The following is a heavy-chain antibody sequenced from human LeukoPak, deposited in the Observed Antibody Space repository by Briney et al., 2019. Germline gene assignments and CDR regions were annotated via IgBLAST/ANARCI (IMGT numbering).Heavy chain of an antibody. J-gene: IGHJ4*02. CDR2: ISYDGSNR. CDR1: GFTFSSYA. D-gene: IGHD4/OR15-4a*01. V-gene: IGHV3-30-3*01. Sequence: GRSLRLSCAASGFTFSSYAMHWVRQAPGKGLECVAIISYDGSNRFQAESVKGRFTISRDNSKNTLYLQMNSLSAEDTAVYYCARDRSANSRVYYFDYWGLGTLVTVSS. CDR3: ARDRSANSRVYYFDY.